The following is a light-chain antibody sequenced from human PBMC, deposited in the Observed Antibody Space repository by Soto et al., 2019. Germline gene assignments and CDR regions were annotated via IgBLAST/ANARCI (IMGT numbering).Light chain of an antibody. CDR2: LGS. J-gene: IGKJ1*01. V-gene: IGKV2-28*01. CDR3: MQALQTPWT. CDR1: QSLLHSNGYNY. Sequence: DIVVTQSPLSLPVTPGEPASISCRSSQSLLHSNGYNYLDWYVQKPGQSPQLLTHLGSIRASGVPDRISVSGSGTDFTLKISRVEAEDDGVYYCMQALQTPWTFGQGTKVEIK.